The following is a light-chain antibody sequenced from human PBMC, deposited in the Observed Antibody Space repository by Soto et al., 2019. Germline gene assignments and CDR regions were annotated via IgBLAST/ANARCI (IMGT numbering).Light chain of an antibody. J-gene: IGKJ5*01. V-gene: IGKV3-15*01. CDR2: GIS. CDR1: QSFNSN. Sequence: EMVMTQSPAILSVSPGESATLSCSASQSFNSNYLAWYQQHPGQPPRLLIYGISTRATGIPARFSGSGSGTEFSLTISSLQSEDFAVYYCQQYSKWPITFGQGTRLEIK. CDR3: QQYSKWPIT.